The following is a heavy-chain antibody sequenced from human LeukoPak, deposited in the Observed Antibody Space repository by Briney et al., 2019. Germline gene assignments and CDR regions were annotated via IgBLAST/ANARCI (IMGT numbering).Heavy chain of an antibody. CDR3: ARAAAAGTEFSWFDP. D-gene: IGHD6-13*01. Sequence: ASVKVSCKASGYTFTGYYMHWVRQAPGQGLEWMGWINPNSGGTNYAQKFQGRVTMTRDTSISTAYMELSRLRSDDTAVYYCARAAAAGTEFSWFDPWGQGTLVTVSS. CDR2: INPNSGGT. V-gene: IGHV1-2*02. CDR1: GYTFTGYY. J-gene: IGHJ5*02.